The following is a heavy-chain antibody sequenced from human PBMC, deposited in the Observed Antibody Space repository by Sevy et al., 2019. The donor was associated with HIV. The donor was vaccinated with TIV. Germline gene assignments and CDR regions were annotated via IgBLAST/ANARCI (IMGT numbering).Heavy chain of an antibody. CDR3: ARKLRVPAETLYYFDY. CDR2: ISSSSSYI. J-gene: IGHJ4*02. CDR1: GFTFSSYS. V-gene: IGHV3-21*01. D-gene: IGHD2-2*01. Sequence: GGSLRLSCAASGFTFSSYSMNRVRQAPRKGLEWVSSISSSSSYIYYADSVKGRFTISRDNAKNSLYLQMNSLRAEDTAVYYCARKLRVPAETLYYFDYWGQGTLVTVSS.